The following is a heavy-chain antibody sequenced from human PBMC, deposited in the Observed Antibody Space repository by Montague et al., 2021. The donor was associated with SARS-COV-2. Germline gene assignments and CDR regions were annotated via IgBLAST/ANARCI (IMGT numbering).Heavy chain of an antibody. J-gene: IGHJ4*02. D-gene: IGHD6-19*01. Sequence: SETLSLTCTVSGGSISSYYWSWIRQPPGKGLEWIGYIYYSGSTNYNPSLKSRVTISVDTSKNQFSLKLSSVTAADTAVYYCARDRYSSGWSYHLDYWGQGTLVTVSS. V-gene: IGHV4-59*13. CDR2: IYYSGST. CDR1: GGSISSYY. CDR3: ARDRYSSGWSYHLDY.